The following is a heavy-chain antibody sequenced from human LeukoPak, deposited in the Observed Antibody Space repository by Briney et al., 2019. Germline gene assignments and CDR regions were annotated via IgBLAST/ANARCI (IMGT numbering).Heavy chain of an antibody. D-gene: IGHD3-22*01. CDR1: GYTFTSYG. CDR2: ISAYNGNT. CDR3: VRLYYDSSRFYSWFDP. V-gene: IGHV1-18*01. Sequence: GASVKVSCRASGYTFTSYGISWVRQAPGQGLEWMGWISAYNGNTNYAQKLQGRVTMTTDTSTSTAYMELRSLRSEDTAMYYCVRLYYDSSRFYSWFDPWGQGTLVTVSS. J-gene: IGHJ5*02.